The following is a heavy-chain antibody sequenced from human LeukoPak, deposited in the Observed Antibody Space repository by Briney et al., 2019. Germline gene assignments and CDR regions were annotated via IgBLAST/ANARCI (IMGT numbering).Heavy chain of an antibody. CDR1: GFTFSSYE. CDR2: ISSSGSTM. J-gene: IGHJ4*02. Sequence: GVLRLSCAASGFTFSSYEMNWVRQAPGKGLEWVSYISSSGSTMYYADSVKGRFTISRDNAKNSLYLQMNSLRAEDTAVYYCARGSTGGATRGFRLDYWGQGTLVTVSS. D-gene: IGHD1-26*01. CDR3: ARGSTGGATRGFRLDY. V-gene: IGHV3-48*03.